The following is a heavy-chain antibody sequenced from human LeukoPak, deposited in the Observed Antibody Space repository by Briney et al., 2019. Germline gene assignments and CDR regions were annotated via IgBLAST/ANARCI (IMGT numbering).Heavy chain of an antibody. CDR3: AGSIAAAGFGFDP. D-gene: IGHD6-13*01. V-gene: IGHV4-59*01. J-gene: IGHJ5*02. Sequence: PSETLSLTCTVSGGSISSYYWSWIRQPPGKGLEWIGYIYYSGSTNYNPSLKSRVTISVDASKNQFSLKLSSVTAADTAVYYCAGSIAAAGFGFDPWGQGTLVTVSS. CDR2: IYYSGST. CDR1: GGSISSYY.